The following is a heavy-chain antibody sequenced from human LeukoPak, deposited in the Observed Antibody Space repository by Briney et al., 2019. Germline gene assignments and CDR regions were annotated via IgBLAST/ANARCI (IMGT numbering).Heavy chain of an antibody. CDR1: GYTFTSYY. CDR3: ARGGGSMTTVTNVDY. CDR2: INPSGGST. D-gene: IGHD4-11*01. Sequence: ASVKVSCKASGYTFTSYYMHWVRQAPGQGLEWMGIINPSGGSTSYAQKFQGRVTMTRDTSTSTVYMELSSLRSEDTAVYYCARGGGSMTTVTNVDYWGQGTLVTVTS. V-gene: IGHV1-46*01. J-gene: IGHJ4*02.